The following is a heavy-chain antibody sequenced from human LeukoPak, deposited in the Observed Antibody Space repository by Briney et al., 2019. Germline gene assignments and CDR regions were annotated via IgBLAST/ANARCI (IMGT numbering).Heavy chain of an antibody. CDR1: GFTFSAYW. J-gene: IGHJ4*02. V-gene: IGHV3-7*01. D-gene: IGHD4/OR15-4a*01. CDR2: MKQDGREK. Sequence: PGGSLRLSCAASGFTFSAYWMAWVRQAPGKGLEWVANMKQDGREKHYVDSAKGRFTISRDNARNSLYLQMNSLRAEDSAVYYCARDDVGALDYWGQGTLVTVSS. CDR3: ARDDVGALDY.